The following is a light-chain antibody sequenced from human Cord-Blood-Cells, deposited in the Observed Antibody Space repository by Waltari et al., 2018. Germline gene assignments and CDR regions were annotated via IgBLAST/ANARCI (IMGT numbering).Light chain of an antibody. Sequence: DIQMTQSPSSLSASVGDRVTITCRASQCISNYLAWYQQKPGKVPKLLIYAASTLQSGVPSRFSVRGSGTDFTHTISSLQPEDVATYYCQKYNSAPWTFGQGTKVEIK. CDR3: QKYNSAPWT. V-gene: IGKV1-27*01. J-gene: IGKJ1*01. CDR2: AAS. CDR1: QCISNY.